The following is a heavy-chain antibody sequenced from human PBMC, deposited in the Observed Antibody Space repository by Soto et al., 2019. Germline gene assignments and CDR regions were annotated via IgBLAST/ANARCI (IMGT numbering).Heavy chain of an antibody. D-gene: IGHD4-17*01. Sequence: TSETLSLTCTVSGGSISSSSFYWGWIRQPPGKGLEWIGSIYYSGSTNYNPSLKSRVTISVDTSKNQFSLKLSSVTVADTAVYYCARPRRGLPYDFDYWGQGTLVTVSS. CDR3: ARPRRGLPYDFDY. CDR2: IYYSGST. CDR1: GGSISSSSFY. V-gene: IGHV4-39*07. J-gene: IGHJ4*02.